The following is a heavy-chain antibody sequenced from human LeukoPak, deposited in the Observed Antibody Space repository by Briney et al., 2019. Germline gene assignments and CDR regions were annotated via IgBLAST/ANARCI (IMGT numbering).Heavy chain of an antibody. D-gene: IGHD2-8*01. CDR3: ARGRADIVLMVYAGRFDY. CDR2: INAGNGNT. CDR1: GYTFTTST. V-gene: IGHV1-3*01. J-gene: IGHJ4*02. Sequence: ASVNVSRKASGYTFTTSTIHWVRHAPGQRLVWMGWINAGNGNTKYSQKFQGRVTITRDTSASTAYMELSSLRSEDTAVFYCARGRADIVLMVYAGRFDYWGQGTLVTVSS.